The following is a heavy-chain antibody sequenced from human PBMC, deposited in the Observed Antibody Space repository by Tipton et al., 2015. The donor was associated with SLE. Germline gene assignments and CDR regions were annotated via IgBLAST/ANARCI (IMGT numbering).Heavy chain of an antibody. Sequence: TLSLTCTVSGGSISSSYYWGWIRQSPGKGREWIGSISYTGSTYYNPSLKGRVTISVDMSKNQFSLKLTSVTAADTAVYYCATSPLTLWGQGTLVTVSS. V-gene: IGHV4-39*07. CDR3: ATSPLTL. CDR2: ISYTGST. CDR1: GGSISSSYY. D-gene: IGHD2-2*01. J-gene: IGHJ4*02.